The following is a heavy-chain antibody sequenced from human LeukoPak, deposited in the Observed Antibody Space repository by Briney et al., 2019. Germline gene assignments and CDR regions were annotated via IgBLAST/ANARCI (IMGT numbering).Heavy chain of an antibody. CDR3: AREPGDVNDY. V-gene: IGHV3-53*01. J-gene: IGHJ4*02. Sequence: PGGSLRLSCAASGFTVSSNYMSWVRQAPGKGLEWVSILYSDGTTYYADSVKGRFTISRGNSKNTLYLEMNNLRVEDTAVYYCAREPGDVNDYWGQGTLVTVSS. CDR2: LYSDGTT. CDR1: GFTVSSNY. D-gene: IGHD7-27*01.